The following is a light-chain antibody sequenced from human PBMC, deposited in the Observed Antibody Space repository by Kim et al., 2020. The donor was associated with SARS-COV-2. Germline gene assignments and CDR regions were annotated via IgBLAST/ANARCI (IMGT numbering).Light chain of an antibody. CDR3: QQYNNWPWT. Sequence: LSVSPGERATLSCRASQSVSSNLAWYQQKPGQAPRLLIYGASTRATGIPARFSGSGSGTEFTLTISSLQSEDFAVYYCQQYNNWPWTFGQGTKVYIK. V-gene: IGKV3-15*01. J-gene: IGKJ1*01. CDR2: GAS. CDR1: QSVSSN.